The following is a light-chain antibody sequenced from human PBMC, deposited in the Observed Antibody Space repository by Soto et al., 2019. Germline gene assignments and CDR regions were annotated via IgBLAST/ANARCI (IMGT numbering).Light chain of an antibody. V-gene: IGLV2-14*01. CDR1: SSDVGIYNY. CDR2: EVT. J-gene: IGLJ1*01. CDR3: SSYSTSSTRV. Sequence: QSALPQPASVSGSAGQSIAISCTGSSSDVGIYNYVSWYQQHPGKVPKLIIYEVTSRPSGVSIRFSGSNSGNTASLTISGLEHEYEADYYCSSYSTSSTRVFGTGTKVTVL.